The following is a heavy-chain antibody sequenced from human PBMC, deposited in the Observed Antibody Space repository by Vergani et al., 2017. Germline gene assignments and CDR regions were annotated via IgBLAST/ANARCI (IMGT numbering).Heavy chain of an antibody. Sequence: QVQLVQSGAEVKKPGASVKVSCKVSGYTFTSYYMHWVRQAPGQGLEWMGIINPSGGSTSYAQKFQGRVTMTRDTSTSTVYMELSSLRSEDTAVYYCARDPGSSSHYYYYMDVWGKGTTVTVSS. D-gene: IGHD6-6*01. CDR2: INPSGGST. J-gene: IGHJ6*03. CDR1: GYTFTSYY. CDR3: ARDPGSSSHYYYYMDV. V-gene: IGHV1-46*03.